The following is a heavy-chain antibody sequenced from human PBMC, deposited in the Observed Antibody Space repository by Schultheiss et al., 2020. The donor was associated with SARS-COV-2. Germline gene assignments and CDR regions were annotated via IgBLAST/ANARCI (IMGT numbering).Heavy chain of an antibody. V-gene: IGHV4-61*08. CDR1: GGSVSSGGYS. Sequence: SETLSLTCTVSGGSVSSGGYSWSWIRQPPGKGLEWIGYASYAGHSDYNPSLKSRVTISVDSSENQFSLTLTSVTAADTAVYFCAREDIAGEYYFYSGIDVWGQGTTVTVSS. J-gene: IGHJ6*02. CDR2: ASYAGHS. D-gene: IGHD6-13*01. CDR3: AREDIAGEYYFYSGIDV.